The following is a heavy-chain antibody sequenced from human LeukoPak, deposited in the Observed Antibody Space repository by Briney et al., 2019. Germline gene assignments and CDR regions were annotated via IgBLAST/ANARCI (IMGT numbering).Heavy chain of an antibody. J-gene: IGHJ5*02. V-gene: IGHV3-30*02. CDR1: GFTFSSYG. D-gene: IGHD4-17*01. Sequence: PGGSLRLSCAASGFTFSSYGMHWVRQAPGKGLEWVAFIRYDGSNKYYADSVKGRFTISRDNSKNTLYLQMNSLRAEDTAVYYCAKDRGDYGEYRQTNWFDPWGQGTLVTVSS. CDR3: AKDRGDYGEYRQTNWFDP. CDR2: IRYDGSNK.